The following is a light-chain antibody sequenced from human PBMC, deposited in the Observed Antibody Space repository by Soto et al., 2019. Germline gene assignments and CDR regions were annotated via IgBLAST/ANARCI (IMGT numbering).Light chain of an antibody. CDR1: SSDVGGYDY. CDR2: EVN. CDR3: NSYSGSNNFVV. Sequence: QSVLTQPPSASGSPGQSVTISCTGTSSDVGGYDYVSWYQQHPGKATELIIYEVNKRLSGVPDRFSGSKSGNTASLTVSGLRAEDEADYYCNSYSGSNNFVVFGTGTKVTVL. V-gene: IGLV2-8*01. J-gene: IGLJ1*01.